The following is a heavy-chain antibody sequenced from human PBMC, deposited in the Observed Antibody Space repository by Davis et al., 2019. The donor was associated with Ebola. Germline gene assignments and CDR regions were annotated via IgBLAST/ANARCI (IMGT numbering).Heavy chain of an antibody. CDR1: GFTFSNYG. CDR3: AKDGRYSGGRGWFDS. V-gene: IGHV3-23*01. Sequence: GESLKISCAASGFTFSNYGTSWVRQAPGKGLEWVSTISGSGGTTYYADSVKGRFTISRDNSKNTLYVQMNSVRAEDTAVYYCAKDGRYSGGRGWFDSWGQGTLVTVSS. CDR2: ISGSGGTT. J-gene: IGHJ5*01. D-gene: IGHD6-19*01.